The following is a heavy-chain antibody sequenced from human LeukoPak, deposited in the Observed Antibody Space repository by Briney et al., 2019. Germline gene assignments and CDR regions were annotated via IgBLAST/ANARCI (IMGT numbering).Heavy chain of an antibody. D-gene: IGHD3-9*01. V-gene: IGHV4-59*01. J-gene: IGHJ6*02. CDR2: IYYSGST. Sequence: SETLSLTCTVSGGSISSYYWSWIRQPPGKGLEWIGYIYYSGSTNYNPSLKSRVTISVDTSKNQFSLKLSSVTAADTAVYYCARDPYDTYYSGMDVWGQGTTVTVSS. CDR3: ARDPYDTYYSGMDV. CDR1: GGSISSYY.